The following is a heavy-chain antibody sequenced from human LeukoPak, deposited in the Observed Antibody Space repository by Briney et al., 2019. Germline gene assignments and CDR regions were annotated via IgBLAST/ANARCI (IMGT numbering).Heavy chain of an antibody. J-gene: IGHJ6*03. CDR2: IIPIFGTA. CDR1: GGTFSSYA. V-gene: IGHV1-69*13. Sequence: SVKVSCKASGGTFSSYAISWVRQAPGQGLEWMGGIIPIFGTANYAQKFQGRVTIAADESTSTAYMELSSLRSEDTAVYYCARTDCGGNSGKYYYYYYYMDVWGKGTTVTVSS. D-gene: IGHD4-23*01. CDR3: ARTDCGGNSGKYYYYYYYMDV.